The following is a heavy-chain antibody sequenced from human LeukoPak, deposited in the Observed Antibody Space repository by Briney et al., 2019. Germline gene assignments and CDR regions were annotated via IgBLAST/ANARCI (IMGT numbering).Heavy chain of an antibody. Sequence: QPGGSLRLSCAASGFTFSSYAMSWVRRAPGKGLEWVATISGTGTTTYYADSVKGRFTISRDNSTYSLYLQMDSLSAEDTAEYYCAKDAYGVYGSWGQGTMVTVSS. CDR2: ISGTGTTT. J-gene: IGHJ4*02. V-gene: IGHV3-23*01. CDR3: AKDAYGVYGS. CDR1: GFTFSSYA. D-gene: IGHD4-17*01.